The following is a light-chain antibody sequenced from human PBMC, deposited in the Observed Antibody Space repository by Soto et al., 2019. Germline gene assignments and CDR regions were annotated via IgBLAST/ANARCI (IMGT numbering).Light chain of an antibody. V-gene: IGKV3-15*01. Sequence: EIVLTQSPVTLSLSPGERATLSCRASQSVSSNLAWYQQKPGQAPRLLIYHASTRATGIPARFSGSGSGTEFTLTISSLQSEDFAVYYCQQYNNWPPWTFGQGTKVDIK. CDR2: HAS. CDR1: QSVSSN. J-gene: IGKJ1*01. CDR3: QQYNNWPPWT.